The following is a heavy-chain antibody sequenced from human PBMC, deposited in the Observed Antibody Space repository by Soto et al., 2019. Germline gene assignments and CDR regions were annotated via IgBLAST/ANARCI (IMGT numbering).Heavy chain of an antibody. CDR2: IYYSGST. D-gene: IGHD4-17*01. Sequence: SETLSLTCTVSGGSVSSGSYYWSWIRQPPGKGLEWIGYIYYSGSTNYNPSLKSRVTISVDTSKNQFSLKLSSVTAADTAVYYCARVFGEGFTVTFDYWGQGTLVTVSS. CDR1: GGSVSSGSYY. CDR3: ARVFGEGFTVTFDY. J-gene: IGHJ4*02. V-gene: IGHV4-61*01.